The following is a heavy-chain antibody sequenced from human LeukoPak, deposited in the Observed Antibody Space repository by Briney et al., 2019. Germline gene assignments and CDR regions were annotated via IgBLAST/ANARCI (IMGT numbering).Heavy chain of an antibody. Sequence: PSETLFLTCTVSGGSISSGDYYWSWIRQPPGKGLEWIGYIYYSGSAYYSPSLKSRLTISVDTSKNQFSLNLNSVTAADTAVYYCARGVGSSWYGDWGQGTLVTVSS. CDR2: IYYSGSA. D-gene: IGHD6-13*01. CDR3: ARGVGSSWYGD. J-gene: IGHJ4*02. V-gene: IGHV4-30-4*01. CDR1: GGSISSGDYY.